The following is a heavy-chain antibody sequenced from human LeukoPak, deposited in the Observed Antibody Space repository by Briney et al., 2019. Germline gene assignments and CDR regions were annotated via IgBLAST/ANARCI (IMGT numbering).Heavy chain of an antibody. D-gene: IGHD3-22*01. J-gene: IGHJ4*02. CDR3: AKVDDSSGYSPFDY. Sequence: PGGSLRLSCAASGFTFSSYGMHWVRQAPGKGLEWVAFIRYDGSNKYYADSVKGRFTISRDNSKNTLYLQMNSLRAEDTAVYYCAKVDDSSGYSPFDYWGQGTLVTVSS. V-gene: IGHV3-30*02. CDR2: IRYDGSNK. CDR1: GFTFSSYG.